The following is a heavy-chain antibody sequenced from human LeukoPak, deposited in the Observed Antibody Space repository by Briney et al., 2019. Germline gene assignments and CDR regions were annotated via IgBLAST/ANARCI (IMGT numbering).Heavy chain of an antibody. Sequence: GGSLRLSCAASGFTFSAYGMHWVRQAPGRGLEWVAFIRFDGSNKYYADSVKGRFIISRDDSRNMLYLQMNSLRAEDTAVYYCASLMWDYGGNSFRFDYWGQGTLVTVSS. D-gene: IGHD4-23*01. J-gene: IGHJ4*02. CDR2: IRFDGSNK. CDR1: GFTFSAYG. CDR3: ASLMWDYGGNSFRFDY. V-gene: IGHV3-30*02.